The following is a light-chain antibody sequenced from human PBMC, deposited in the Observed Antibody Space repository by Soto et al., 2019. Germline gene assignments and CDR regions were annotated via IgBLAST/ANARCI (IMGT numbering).Light chain of an antibody. Sequence: EIVLTQSPGTLSLSPGERAALSCRASQSVSSNYLAWYQQKPGQAPRLLIYGASSRATGIPDRLSGSGSGTDFTLTISRLEPEDFAVYYCHQYASSPLTFGGGTKVEIK. CDR1: QSVSSNY. CDR2: GAS. CDR3: HQYASSPLT. J-gene: IGKJ4*01. V-gene: IGKV3-20*01.